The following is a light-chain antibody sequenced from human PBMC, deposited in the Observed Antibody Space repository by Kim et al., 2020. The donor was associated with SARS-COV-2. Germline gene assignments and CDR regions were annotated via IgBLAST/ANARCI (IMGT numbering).Light chain of an antibody. CDR3: QQYNSWPPLT. CDR2: GAS. Sequence: EIVMTQSPTTLSVSPGERATLSCRASQSVTTNLAWYQHKPGQAPRLLIYGASTRATNIPARFSGRGSGTEFTLTISSLQSEDFAIYYCQQYNSWPPLTFGGGTKVEI. CDR1: QSVTTN. J-gene: IGKJ4*01. V-gene: IGKV3-15*01.